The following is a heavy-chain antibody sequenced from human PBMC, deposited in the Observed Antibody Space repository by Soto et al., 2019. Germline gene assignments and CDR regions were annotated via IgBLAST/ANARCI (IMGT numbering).Heavy chain of an antibody. V-gene: IGHV3-74*01. CDR2: INSDGSST. CDR3: AREYSSSWSRGGWFDP. J-gene: IGHJ5*02. Sequence: WVRQAPGKGLVWVSRINSDGSSTSYADSVKGRFTISRDNAKNTLYLQMNSLRAEDTAVYYCAREYSSSWSRGGWFDPWGQGTLVTVSS. D-gene: IGHD6-13*01.